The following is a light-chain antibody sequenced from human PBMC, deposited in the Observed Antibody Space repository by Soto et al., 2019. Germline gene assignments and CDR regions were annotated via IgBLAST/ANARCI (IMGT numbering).Light chain of an antibody. J-gene: IGKJ2*01. CDR3: QQYKTYTT. CDR2: DAS. CDR1: QSISTW. Sequence: DIQMTQSPSTLSASVGDRVTITCRASQSISTWLVWYQQKPGKAPKVLIYDASSLQSGVPSRFSGHGSGTDFTLTIISLQHDDSAIYYCQQYKTYTTFGQGTKLEIK. V-gene: IGKV1-5*01.